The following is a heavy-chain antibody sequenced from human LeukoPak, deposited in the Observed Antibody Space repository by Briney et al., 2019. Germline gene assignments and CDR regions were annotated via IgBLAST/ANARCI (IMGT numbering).Heavy chain of an antibody. CDR3: ARAKKDFAPTWFDP. J-gene: IGHJ5*02. CDR2: IYYSEST. CDR1: GGSISSDSFY. D-gene: IGHD2-15*01. Sequence: PPQTLSLTCTVSGGSISSDSFYWSWIRQHPGKGLEWLGHIYYSESTYYNPSLKRRLTISIDTSKNQFSLRLSSVTAADTAVYYCARAKKDFAPTWFDPWGQGNLVSVSS. V-gene: IGHV4-31*03.